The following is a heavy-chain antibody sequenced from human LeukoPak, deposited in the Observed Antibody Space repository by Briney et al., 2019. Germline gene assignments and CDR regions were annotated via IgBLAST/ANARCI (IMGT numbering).Heavy chain of an antibody. V-gene: IGHV3-53*01. CDR1: GFTVSSNY. Sequence: PGGSLKLSCAASGFTVSSNYMSWVRQAPGKGLEWVSVIYSGGSTYYADSVKGRFTISRDNSKNTLYLQMNSLRAEDTAVYYCHTAMVTIYGMDVWGQGTRSPSP. J-gene: IGHJ6*02. CDR2: IYSGGST. D-gene: IGHD5-18*01. CDR3: HTAMVTIYGMDV.